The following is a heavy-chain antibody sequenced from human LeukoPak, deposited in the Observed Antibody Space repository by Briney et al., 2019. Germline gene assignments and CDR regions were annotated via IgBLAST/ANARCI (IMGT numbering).Heavy chain of an antibody. CDR3: AKGVPTYYDILTGHGYFDY. J-gene: IGHJ4*02. V-gene: IGHV3-30*18. D-gene: IGHD3-9*01. CDR2: ISYDGSNK. Sequence: GGSLRLSCAASGFIFSSYGMHWVRQAPGKGLEWVAVISYDGSNKYYADSVKGRFTISRDNSKNTLYLQMNSLRAEDTAVYYCAKGVPTYYDILTGHGYFDYWGQGTLVTVSS. CDR1: GFIFSSYG.